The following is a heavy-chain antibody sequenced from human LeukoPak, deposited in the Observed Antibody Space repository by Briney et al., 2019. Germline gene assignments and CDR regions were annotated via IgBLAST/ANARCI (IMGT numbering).Heavy chain of an antibody. V-gene: IGHV4-39*01. Sequence: PSETLSLTCTVSGDSITSGGYYWGWIRQPPGKGLEWNGSIFDSGSTHRNPSLESRVTISIDTSNNQLSLNLRFVTAADTALYYCARHPIGYTFDYWGQGTLVTVSS. J-gene: IGHJ4*02. CDR2: IFDSGST. CDR1: GDSITSGGYY. D-gene: IGHD5-24*01. CDR3: ARHPIGYTFDY.